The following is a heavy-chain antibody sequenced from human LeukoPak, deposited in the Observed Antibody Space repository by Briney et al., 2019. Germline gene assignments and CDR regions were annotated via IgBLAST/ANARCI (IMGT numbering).Heavy chain of an antibody. CDR3: AKRPGMTIRFGELLAWFDP. CDR1: GFTFSSYA. V-gene: IGHV3-23*01. D-gene: IGHD3-10*01. CDR2: ISGSGGST. J-gene: IGHJ5*02. Sequence: PGGSLRLSCAASGFTFSSYAMSWFRQAPGKGLEWVSAISGSGGSTYYADSVKGRFTISRDNSKNTLYLQMNSLRAEDTAVYYCAKRPGMTIRFGELLAWFDPWGQGTLVTVSS.